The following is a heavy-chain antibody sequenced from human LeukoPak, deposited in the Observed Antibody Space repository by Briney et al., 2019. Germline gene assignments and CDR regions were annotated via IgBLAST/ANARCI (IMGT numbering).Heavy chain of an antibody. J-gene: IGHJ3*01. CDR3: AKALKTWGYCGGDCSNVHTFEF. D-gene: IGHD2-21*02. CDR1: GFTFSSYG. V-gene: IGHV3-30*18. CDR2: ISFDGSNR. Sequence: PGGSLRLSCAASGFTFSSYGMHWVRQAPGKGLEWVGVISFDGSNRYYADSVKGRFTISRDNSKKTVFLQMNSLRAEDTAVYYCAKALKTWGYCGGDCSNVHTFEFWGQGTMVTVSS.